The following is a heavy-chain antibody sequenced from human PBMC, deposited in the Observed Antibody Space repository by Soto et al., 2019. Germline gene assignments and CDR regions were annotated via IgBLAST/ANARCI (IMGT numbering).Heavy chain of an antibody. CDR3: ARSRGSYIAYYFDY. J-gene: IGHJ4*02. D-gene: IGHD3-16*01. CDR2: IFHSGST. V-gene: IGHV4-4*02. Sequence: QVQLQESGPGLVKPSGTLSLTCAVSSGSISSSNWWSWVRQPPGKGLEWIGEIFHSGSTNYHPSLKSRVTISVDKSKNQFSLKLSSVTAADTAVYYCARSRGSYIAYYFDYWGQGTLVTVSS. CDR1: SGSISSSNW.